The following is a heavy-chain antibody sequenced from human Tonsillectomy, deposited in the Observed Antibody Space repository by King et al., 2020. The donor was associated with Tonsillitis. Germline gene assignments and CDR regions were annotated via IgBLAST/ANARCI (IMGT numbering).Heavy chain of an antibody. CDR1: GFTFSSYA. CDR2: ISGSVGGT. D-gene: IGHD3-22*01. CDR3: AKASTYYYDSSGYYWVDY. V-gene: IGHV3-23*04. Sequence: VQLVESGGGLVQPGGSLRLSCAASGFTFSSYALGWVRQAPGKGLEWVSAISGSVGGTYYAASLKGRFTISRDNSKNTLYLQINSLRAEDTAVYYCAKASTYYYDSSGYYWVDYWGQGTLVTVSS. J-gene: IGHJ4*02.